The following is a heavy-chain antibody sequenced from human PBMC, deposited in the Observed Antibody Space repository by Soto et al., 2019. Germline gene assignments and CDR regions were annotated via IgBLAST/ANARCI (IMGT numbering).Heavy chain of an antibody. D-gene: IGHD3-22*01. V-gene: IGHV1-2*02. Sequence: QVQLVQSGAEVKKPVASVKVSCKASGYTFTGYYIHWVRQAPGQGLQWIGCINPSTGVTKYSQKFQGRVTMTRDTSISKGDMELSRLRSDDTAVYYCARAFPNDESSGHYWGQGTLVTVSS. CDR3: ARAFPNDESSGHY. J-gene: IGHJ4*02. CDR2: INPSTGVT. CDR1: GYTFTGYY.